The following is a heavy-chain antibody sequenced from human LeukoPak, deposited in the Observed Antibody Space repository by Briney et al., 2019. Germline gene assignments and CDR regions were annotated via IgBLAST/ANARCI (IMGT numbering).Heavy chain of an antibody. J-gene: IGHJ4*02. CDR3: ARTSHPHGSSWLFDY. Sequence: SETLSLTCTVSGGSISSYYWSWIRQPPGKGLEWIGYIYYSGSTNYNPSLNSRVTISVDTSKNQFSLKLSSVTAADTAVYYCARTSHPHGSSWLFDYWGQGTLVTVSS. V-gene: IGHV4-59*01. CDR1: GGSISSYY. CDR2: IYYSGST. D-gene: IGHD6-13*01.